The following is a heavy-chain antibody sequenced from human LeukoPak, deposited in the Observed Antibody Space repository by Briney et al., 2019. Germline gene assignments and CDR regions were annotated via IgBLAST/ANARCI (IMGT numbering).Heavy chain of an antibody. D-gene: IGHD4-17*01. CDR2: IKQDGSEK. CDR3: ARIDYVGAFDI. CDR1: GFTFSSYW. Sequence: PGGSLRLSCAASGFTFSSYWMSWVRQAPGKGLEWVANIKQDGSEKYYVDSVEGRFTISRDNAKNSLYLQMNSLRAEDTAVYYCARIDYVGAFDIWGQGTMVTVSS. J-gene: IGHJ3*02. V-gene: IGHV3-7*01.